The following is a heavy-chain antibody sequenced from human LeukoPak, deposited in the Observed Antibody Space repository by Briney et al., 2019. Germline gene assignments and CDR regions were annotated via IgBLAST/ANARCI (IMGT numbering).Heavy chain of an antibody. J-gene: IGHJ3*02. CDR3: ARDGSGAFDI. D-gene: IGHD5-24*01. V-gene: IGHV3-66*02. CDR2: IYSGGST. CDR1: GFAVSSDY. Sequence: GGSLRLSCEASGFAVSSDYMSWVRQAPGKGLEWVSIIYSGGSTYYADSVKGRFTISRDNSKNTLYLQVNNLRPEDTAVYYCARDGSGAFDIWGQGTMVIVSS.